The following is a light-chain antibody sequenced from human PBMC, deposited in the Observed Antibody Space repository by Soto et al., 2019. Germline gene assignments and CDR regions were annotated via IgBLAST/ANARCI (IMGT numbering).Light chain of an antibody. V-gene: IGKV1-27*01. CDR3: QKYNSAPLT. CDR2: AAS. CDR1: QGISNY. Sequence: DIQMTQSPSSLSASVGDRVTITCRASQGISNYLAWYHLKPGKVPNLLIYAASTLQSGVPSRFSGSGSGTDFTLTISSLQSEDVATYYCQKYNSAPLTFGQGTRLEIK. J-gene: IGKJ5*01.